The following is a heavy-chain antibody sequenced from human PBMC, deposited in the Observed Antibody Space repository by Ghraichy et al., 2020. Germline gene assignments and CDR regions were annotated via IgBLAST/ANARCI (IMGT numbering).Heavy chain of an antibody. J-gene: IGHJ4*02. CDR2: INGRSDYI. CDR3: ARGDITMVRGVITEFDY. V-gene: IGHV3-21*01. D-gene: IGHD3-10*01. CDR1: GFPFFSFT. Sequence: GGSLRLSCVASGFPFFSFTMNWVRQAPGKGLEWVSGINGRSDYIHYADSVKGRFTISRDNAKNSLSLQMSSLRAEDTAVYYCARGDITMVRGVITEFDYWGQGSLVTVSS.